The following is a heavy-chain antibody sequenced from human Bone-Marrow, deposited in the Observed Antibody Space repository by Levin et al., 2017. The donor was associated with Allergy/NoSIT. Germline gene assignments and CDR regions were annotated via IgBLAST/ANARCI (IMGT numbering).Heavy chain of an antibody. J-gene: IGHJ6*02. Sequence: GESLKISCAASGFIFSGYAMTWVRQAPGKGLEWVSALGGSGDSTSYADSVKGRFTISRDNSKNTVFLQMNRLTDEDTAVYYCAKDGVYYYDLSGYNPSGVAVWGQGTTVTVSS. V-gene: IGHV3-23*01. CDR1: GFIFSGYA. CDR3: AKDGVYYYDLSGYNPSGVAV. D-gene: IGHD3-22*01. CDR2: LGGSGDST.